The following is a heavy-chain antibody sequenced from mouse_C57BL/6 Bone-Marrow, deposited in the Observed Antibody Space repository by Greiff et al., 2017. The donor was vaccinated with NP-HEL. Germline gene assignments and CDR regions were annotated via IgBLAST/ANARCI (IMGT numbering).Heavy chain of an antibody. CDR2: IDPEDGET. CDR3: AIDYGSFYYYAMDY. V-gene: IGHV14-2*01. CDR1: GFTIKDYY. Sequence: VQLQQSGAELVKPGASVKLSCTASGFTIKDYYMHWVKQRTEQGLEWIGRIDPEDGETKYDPKFQGKATITADTSSNTAYLQLSSLTSEDTAVYYCAIDYGSFYYYAMDYWGQGTSVTVSS. D-gene: IGHD1-1*01. J-gene: IGHJ4*01.